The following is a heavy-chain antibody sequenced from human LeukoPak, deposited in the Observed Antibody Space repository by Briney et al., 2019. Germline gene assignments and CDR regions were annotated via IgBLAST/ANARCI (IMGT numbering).Heavy chain of an antibody. CDR1: GFXFSSYG. D-gene: IGHD2-2*01. V-gene: IGHV3-33*01. CDR2: IWYDGSNK. Sequence: PGGSLRLSCAASGFXFSSYGMHWVRQAPGKGLEWVAVIWYDGSNKYYADSVKGRFTISRDNSKNTLYLQMNSLRAEDTAVYYCARGYCSSTSCYSLPFDYWGQGTLVTVSS. CDR3: ARGYCSSTSCYSLPFDY. J-gene: IGHJ4*02.